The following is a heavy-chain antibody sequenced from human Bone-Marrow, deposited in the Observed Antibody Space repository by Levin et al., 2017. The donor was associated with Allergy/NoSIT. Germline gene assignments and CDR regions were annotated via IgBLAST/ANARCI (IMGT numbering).Heavy chain of an antibody. J-gene: IGHJ3*02. Sequence: LSLTCAASGFTLNNYWLHWVRQPPGKGLVWVSRINSDGSTTSYADSVEGRFTISRDNAKNTLYVQMNSLRAEDTAVYYCARGGHGGDLENAFDIWGQGTMVTVSS. CDR2: INSDGSTT. CDR3: ARGGHGGDLENAFDI. CDR1: GFTLNNYW. D-gene: IGHD2-21*02. V-gene: IGHV3-74*01.